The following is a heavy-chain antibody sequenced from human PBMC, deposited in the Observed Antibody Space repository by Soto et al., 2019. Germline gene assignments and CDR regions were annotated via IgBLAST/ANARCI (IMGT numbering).Heavy chain of an antibody. J-gene: IGHJ6*02. V-gene: IGHV1-18*01. Sequence: GASVKVSCKASGYTFNRYGISWVRQAPGQGLEWMGWISADNGNTNYAQKLQGRVTMTTDTSTSTAYMELWSLRSDDTAVYYCARDAVTWNADHSYYYCTHVLGQATTVTVPS. D-gene: IGHD1-1*01. CDR3: ARDAVTWNADHSYYYCTHV. CDR2: ISADNGNT. CDR1: GYTFNRYG.